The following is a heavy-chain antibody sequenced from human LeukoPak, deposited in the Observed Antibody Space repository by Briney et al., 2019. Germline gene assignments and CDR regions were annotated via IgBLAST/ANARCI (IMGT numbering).Heavy chain of an antibody. CDR3: VRDRVVVVAAMVIYYGMDV. D-gene: IGHD2-15*01. CDR1: GGSFSGYY. J-gene: IGHJ6*02. CDR2: INHSGST. Sequence: SETLSLTCAVYGGSFSGYYWSWIRQPPGKGLEWIGEINHSGSTNYNPSLKSRVTISVDTSKNQFSLKLSSVTAADTAVYYCVRDRVVVVAAMVIYYGMDVWGQGPTVTVSS. V-gene: IGHV4-34*01.